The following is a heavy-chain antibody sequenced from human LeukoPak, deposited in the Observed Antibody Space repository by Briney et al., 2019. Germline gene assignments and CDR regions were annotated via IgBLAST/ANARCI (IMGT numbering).Heavy chain of an antibody. CDR1: GGSFSGYY. V-gene: IGHV4-34*01. CDR2: INHSGST. CDR3: ARGGDNLTNTKNWFDP. D-gene: IGHD1-20*01. J-gene: IGHJ5*02. Sequence: KPSETLSLTCAVYGGSFSGYYWSWIRQPPGKGLEWIGEINHSGSTNYNPSLKSRVTISVDTSKNQFSLKLSSVTAADTAVYYCARGGDNLTNTKNWFDPWGQGTLVTVSS.